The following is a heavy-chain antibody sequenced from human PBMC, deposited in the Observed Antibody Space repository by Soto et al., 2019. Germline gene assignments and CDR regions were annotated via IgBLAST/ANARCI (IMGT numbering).Heavy chain of an antibody. J-gene: IGHJ4*02. CDR2: ISKSDYT. V-gene: IGHV3-21*01. CDR3: AREDSIIIPAVSDF. CDR1: GFAFNNYG. Sequence: GGSLRLSCTVSGFAFNNYGINWVRQAPGKGLEWISSISKSDYTYYSDSVKGRFAISRDNAKSSVSLQMNTLRVEDTAVYYCAREDSIIIPAVSDFWGQGTLVTVSS. D-gene: IGHD2-2*01.